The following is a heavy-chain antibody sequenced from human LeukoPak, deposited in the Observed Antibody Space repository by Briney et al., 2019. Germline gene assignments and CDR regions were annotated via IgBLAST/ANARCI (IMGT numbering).Heavy chain of an antibody. CDR3: ARGSKQQLPQDY. CDR2: ISYDGSNK. Sequence: PGGSLRLSCAASGFTFSSYGMHWVRQAPGKGLEWVAVISYDGSNKYYADSVKGRFTISRDNSKNTLYLQMNSLRAEDTAVYYCARGSKQQLPQDYWGQGTLVTVSS. CDR1: GFTFSSYG. D-gene: IGHD6-13*01. V-gene: IGHV3-30*03. J-gene: IGHJ4*02.